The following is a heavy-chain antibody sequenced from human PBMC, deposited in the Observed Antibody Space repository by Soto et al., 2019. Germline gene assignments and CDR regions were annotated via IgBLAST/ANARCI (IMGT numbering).Heavy chain of an antibody. D-gene: IGHD3-9*01. CDR1: GYTFTSYG. J-gene: IGHJ5*02. Sequence: ASVKVSCKASGYTFTSYGISWVRQAPGQGLEWMGWISAYNGNTNYAQKLQGRVTMTTDTSTSTAYMELRSLRSDDTAVYYCASVFRLLRYFDWRSGWFDPWGQGTLVTVSS. V-gene: IGHV1-18*01. CDR3: ASVFRLLRYFDWRSGWFDP. CDR2: ISAYNGNT.